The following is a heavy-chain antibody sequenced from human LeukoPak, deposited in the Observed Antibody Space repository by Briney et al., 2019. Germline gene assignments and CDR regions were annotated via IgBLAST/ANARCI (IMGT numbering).Heavy chain of an antibody. CDR3: ARDRIAVAGNYYYYGMDV. CDR1: GYTFTGYY. Sequence: PWASVKVSCKASGYTFTGYYMHWVRQAPGQGLEWMGWINPNSGGTNYAQKFQGRVTMTRDTSISTAYMELSRLRSDDTAVYYCARDRIAVAGNYYYYGMDVWGQGTTVTVSS. D-gene: IGHD6-19*01. J-gene: IGHJ6*02. V-gene: IGHV1-2*02. CDR2: INPNSGGT.